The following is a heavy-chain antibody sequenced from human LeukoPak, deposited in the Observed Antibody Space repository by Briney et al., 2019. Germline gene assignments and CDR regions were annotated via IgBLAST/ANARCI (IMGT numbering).Heavy chain of an antibody. CDR3: ARGSNSWYRSDTGYFQH. CDR1: GGSISSSSYY. J-gene: IGHJ1*01. CDR2: IYYSGST. V-gene: IGHV4-39*07. D-gene: IGHD6-13*01. Sequence: PSETLSLTCTVSGGSISSSSYYWGWIRQPPGKGLEWIGSIYYSGSTYYNPSLKSRVTISVDTSKNQFSLKLSSVTAADTAVYYCARGSNSWYRSDTGYFQHWGQGTLVTVSS.